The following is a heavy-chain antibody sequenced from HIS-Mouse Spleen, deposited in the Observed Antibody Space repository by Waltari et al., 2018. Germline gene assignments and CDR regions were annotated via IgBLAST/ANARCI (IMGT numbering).Heavy chain of an antibody. CDR1: GYTFTSYD. Sequence: QVQLVQSGAEVKKPGASVKVSCKASGYTFTSYDINWVRQATGQGLEWMGWMNPNNGNTGYEQKSQGRVTMTRNTSISTAYMELSSLRSEDTAVYYCARDGYSGYGHDAFDIWGQGTMVTVSS. V-gene: IGHV1-8*01. D-gene: IGHD5-12*01. CDR3: ARDGYSGYGHDAFDI. J-gene: IGHJ3*02. CDR2: MNPNNGNT.